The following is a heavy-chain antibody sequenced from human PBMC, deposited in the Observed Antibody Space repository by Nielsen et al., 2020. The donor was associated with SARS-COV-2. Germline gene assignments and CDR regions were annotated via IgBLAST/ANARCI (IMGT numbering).Heavy chain of an antibody. J-gene: IGHJ4*02. D-gene: IGHD1-26*01. CDR3: AKLGIVGASYYFDY. V-gene: IGHV3-21*04. Sequence: GVLRLSCAASGFLFSDYNMNWVRQAPGKGLEWVSFISRRSDYIYYADSVKGRFTISRDNAKNSLYLQMNSLRAEDTALYYCAKLGIVGASYYFDYWGQGTLVTVSS. CDR2: ISRRSDYI. CDR1: GFLFSDYN.